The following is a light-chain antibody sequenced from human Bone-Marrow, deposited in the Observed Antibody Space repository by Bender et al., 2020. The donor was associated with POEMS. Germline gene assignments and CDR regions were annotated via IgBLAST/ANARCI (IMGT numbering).Light chain of an antibody. CDR3: AAWDDSLRTPV. CDR1: SSDVGSYNS. CDR2: RNL. J-gene: IGLJ2*01. Sequence: QSALTQPASVSGSPGQSITISCTGTSSDVGSYNSVSWYQQHPGKAPKLLIYRNLQRPSGVPDRFSPSKSGTSASLAIRGLRSEDEADYYCAAWDDSLRTPVFGGGTKVTVL. V-gene: IGLV2-14*01.